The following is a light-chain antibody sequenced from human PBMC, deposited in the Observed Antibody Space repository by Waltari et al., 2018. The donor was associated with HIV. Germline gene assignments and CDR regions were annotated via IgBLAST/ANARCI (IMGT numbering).Light chain of an antibody. J-gene: IGLJ2*01. Sequence: SYVLTQPPSVSVAPGTTARIPCGGNNIGSKSVHRYQHKPGQAPVLVIYYDRERPSGIPERFSGSDSGNTATLTINRVEAGDEADYYCQVWDSSSEHVVFGGGTKLTVL. CDR3: QVWDSSSEHVV. CDR1: NIGSKS. CDR2: YDR. V-gene: IGLV3-21*04.